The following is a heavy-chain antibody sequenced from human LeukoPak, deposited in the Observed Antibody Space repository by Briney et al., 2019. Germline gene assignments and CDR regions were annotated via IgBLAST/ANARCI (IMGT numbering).Heavy chain of an antibody. CDR3: ARDFDDFWSGYYCDY. CDR1: GFTFSSYS. CDR2: ISSSSSYI. J-gene: IGHJ4*02. V-gene: IGHV3-21*01. Sequence: GGSLRLSCAASGFTFSSYSMNWVRQAPGKGLEWVSSISSSSSYIYYADSVKGRFTISRDNAKNSLYLQMNSLRADDTAVYYCARDFDDFWSGYYCDYWGQGTLVTVSS. D-gene: IGHD3-3*01.